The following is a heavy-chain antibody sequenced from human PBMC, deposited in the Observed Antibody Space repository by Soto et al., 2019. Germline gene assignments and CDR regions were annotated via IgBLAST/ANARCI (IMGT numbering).Heavy chain of an antibody. Sequence: PSETLSLTCTVSGGSISSSSYYWAWNRQSPGKGLEWIGSVYYNGFTYYNPSLKSRVTISVDTSKNQFSLKLTSVTAADTAVYYCARMGDFWSGPGELDPWGQGTLVTASS. CDR1: GGSISSSSYY. V-gene: IGHV4-39*01. CDR2: VYYNGFT. D-gene: IGHD3-3*01. CDR3: ARMGDFWSGPGELDP. J-gene: IGHJ5*02.